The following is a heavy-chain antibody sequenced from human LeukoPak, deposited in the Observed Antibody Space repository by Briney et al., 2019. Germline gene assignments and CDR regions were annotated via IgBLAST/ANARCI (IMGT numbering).Heavy chain of an antibody. CDR1: GCNFDDYA. D-gene: IGHD3-16*01. CDR2: INWKTGNG. J-gene: IGHJ6*03. V-gene: IGHV3-9*01. Sequence: PGGSLRLSCAVSGCNFDDYAMHWIRQAPGKGLEWVSGINWKTGNGIYADSVKGRFTIARDNAKNSLYLQMSSLRAEDTAVYYCAKLGGQEVYNYYVGVWGKGTTVAVSS. CDR3: AKLGGQEVYNYYVGV.